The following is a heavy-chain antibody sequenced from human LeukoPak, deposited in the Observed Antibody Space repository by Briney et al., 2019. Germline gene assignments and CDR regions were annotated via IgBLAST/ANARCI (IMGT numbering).Heavy chain of an antibody. V-gene: IGHV3-23*01. Sequence: GGSLRLSCAASGFTFNNYALSWVRQSPGKGLEWLSTIGDSGRATYYAASVKGRFTISRDNSKNTVSLQMSSLRVEDTAVYYCANFKGKDGIKDHFDYWGQGTLVTVSS. J-gene: IGHJ4*02. CDR2: IGDSGRAT. D-gene: IGHD5-24*01. CDR1: GFTFNNYA. CDR3: ANFKGKDGIKDHFDY.